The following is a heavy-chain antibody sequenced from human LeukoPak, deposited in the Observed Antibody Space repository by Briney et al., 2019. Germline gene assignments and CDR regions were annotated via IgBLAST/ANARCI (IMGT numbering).Heavy chain of an antibody. CDR2: ISPGGSDS. J-gene: IGHJ4*02. CDR3: ARVRGVQQLTYFDY. V-gene: IGHV5-51*01. Sequence: GESLRISCKGSGYSFTSYWIGWVRQMPGKGLEWMGIISPGGSDSRYSPSFRGQVTISADKSISSAYLQWSSLKASDTAMYYCARVRGVQQLTYFDYWGQGILVTVSS. CDR1: GYSFTSYW. D-gene: IGHD6-13*01.